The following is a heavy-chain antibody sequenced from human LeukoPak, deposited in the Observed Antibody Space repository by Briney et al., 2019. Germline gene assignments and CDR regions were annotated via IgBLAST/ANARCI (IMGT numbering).Heavy chain of an antibody. CDR3: SRGAMTAKPADF. CDR2: IYYSGNT. D-gene: IGHD2-2*01. Sequence: PSETLSLTCSVSGVPINSRDYYWNWLRQPPGKGLEWIGSIYYSGNTYYNPSLQSRATISVGTSRDYFSLTLSSVTAADTALYFCSRGAMTAKPADFWGQGTLVTVSS. J-gene: IGHJ4*02. V-gene: IGHV4-39*01. CDR1: GVPINSRDYY.